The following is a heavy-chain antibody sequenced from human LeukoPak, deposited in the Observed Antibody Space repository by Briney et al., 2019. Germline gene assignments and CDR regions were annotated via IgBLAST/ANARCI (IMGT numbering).Heavy chain of an antibody. D-gene: IGHD3-10*01. Sequence: GGSLRLSCAASGFTFSSYSMSWVRQAPGKGLEWVSSISSSSSYIYYADSVKGRFTISRDDSKNTLLLQMNSLRAEDTAVYYCAKGGIALVRGSFDYWGQGTLVTVSS. J-gene: IGHJ4*02. CDR1: GFTFSSYS. CDR3: AKGGIALVRGSFDY. V-gene: IGHV3-21*04. CDR2: ISSSSSYI.